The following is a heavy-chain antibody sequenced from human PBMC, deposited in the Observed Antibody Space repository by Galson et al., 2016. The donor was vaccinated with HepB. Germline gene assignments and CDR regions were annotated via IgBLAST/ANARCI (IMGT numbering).Heavy chain of an antibody. Sequence: SLRLSCAASGFTFSSYAMSWVRQAPGKGLEWVSSISGSSGDTKYADSVKDRFTVSRDNSKTTLYLQMKSLRAEDTAIYNWAKVGGGSGYGLLPFDYWGQGALVTVSS. CDR3: AKVGGGSGYGLLPFDY. D-gene: IGHD5-12*01. V-gene: IGHV3-23*01. CDR1: GFTFSSYA. CDR2: ISGSSGDT. J-gene: IGHJ4*02.